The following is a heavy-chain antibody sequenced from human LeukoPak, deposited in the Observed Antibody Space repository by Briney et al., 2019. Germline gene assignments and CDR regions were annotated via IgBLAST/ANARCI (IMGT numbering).Heavy chain of an antibody. V-gene: IGHV3-30*02. Sequence: GGSLRLSCAASGFTFSSYGMHWVRQAPGKGLEWVAFIRYDGSNKYYADSVKGRFTISRDNSKNTLYLQMNSLTAEDTAVYYCAARRGYYHYMDVWGKGTTVTVSS. CDR3: AARRGYYHYMDV. J-gene: IGHJ6*03. CDR2: IRYDGSNK. D-gene: IGHD3-3*01. CDR1: GFTFSSYG.